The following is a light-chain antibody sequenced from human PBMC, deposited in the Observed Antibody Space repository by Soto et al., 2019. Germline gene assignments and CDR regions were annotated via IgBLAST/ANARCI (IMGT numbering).Light chain of an antibody. J-gene: IGKJ1*01. Sequence: DIQMTQSPSTLSAPVGDNITITCRASQSLSSYFAWYQQKPGRAPKLLIFDASSLERGVPSRFSGSGAGTDFTLTTSRLEPEDFAVYYCQQYGSSPWTFGQGTKVDIK. CDR2: DAS. CDR1: QSLSSY. V-gene: IGKV1-5*01. CDR3: QQYGSSPWT.